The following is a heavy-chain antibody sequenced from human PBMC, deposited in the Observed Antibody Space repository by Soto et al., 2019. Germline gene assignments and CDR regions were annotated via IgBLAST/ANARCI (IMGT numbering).Heavy chain of an antibody. Sequence: EVQLLESGGGLVQPGGSLRLSCAASGFTFSSYAMSWVRQAPGKGLEWVSAISGSGGSTYYADSVKGRFTISRDNSKNTLYLQMDRLRAEDAAVYYCAKPPNLRYFENGGWFDPWGQGTLVTVSS. CDR1: GFTFSSYA. CDR3: AKPPNLRYFENGGWFDP. D-gene: IGHD3-9*01. CDR2: ISGSGGST. J-gene: IGHJ5*02. V-gene: IGHV3-23*01.